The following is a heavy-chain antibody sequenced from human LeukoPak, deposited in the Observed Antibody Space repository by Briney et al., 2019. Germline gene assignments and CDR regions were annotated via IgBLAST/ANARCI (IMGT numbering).Heavy chain of an antibody. Sequence: GGSLRLSCAASGFTFSSYAMSWVRQAPGKGLEWVSVISGSGGNTYYANSVKGRFTISRDNSKNTLYLQMNSLRAEDTAVYYCARAATRLYGMDVWGQGTTVTVSS. J-gene: IGHJ6*02. D-gene: IGHD2-15*01. V-gene: IGHV3-23*01. CDR2: ISGSGGNT. CDR1: GFTFSSYA. CDR3: ARAATRLYGMDV.